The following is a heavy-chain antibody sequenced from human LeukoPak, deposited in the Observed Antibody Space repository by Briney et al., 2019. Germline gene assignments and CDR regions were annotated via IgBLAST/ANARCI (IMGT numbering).Heavy chain of an antibody. V-gene: IGHV5-51*01. CDR2: IYPGDSDT. D-gene: IGHD2-2*01. J-gene: IGHJ4*02. Sequence: GESLKISCRGSGYSFTTYWIGWERQMPGKGLEWMGIIYPGDSDTRYTPSLQGQVTMSADKSINTAYLQWSSLRASDTAMYHCARRQGCSSSSCPPDYWGQGTLVTVSP. CDR1: GYSFTTYW. CDR3: ARRQGCSSSSCPPDY.